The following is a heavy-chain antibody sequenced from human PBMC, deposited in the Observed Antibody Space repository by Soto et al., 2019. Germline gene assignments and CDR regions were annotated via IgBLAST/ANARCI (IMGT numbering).Heavy chain of an antibody. CDR2: ISYDGSNT. D-gene: IGHD6-19*01. CDR1: GFTFSSYG. J-gene: IGHJ4*02. Sequence: QVQLVESGGGVVQPGRSLRLSCAASGFTFSSYGMHWVRQVPGKGLEWVAVISYDGSNTYYADSVKGRFTISRDNSKNTLYLQMNSLRAEDTAVYYCAKRGTGYTSGWCHYWGRGTLVPVSS. CDR3: AKRGTGYTSGWCHY. V-gene: IGHV3-30*18.